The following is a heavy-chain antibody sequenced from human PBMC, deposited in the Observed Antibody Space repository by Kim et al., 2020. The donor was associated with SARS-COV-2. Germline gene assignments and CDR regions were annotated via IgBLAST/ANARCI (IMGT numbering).Heavy chain of an antibody. CDR3: AKLGVDTADY. D-gene: IGHD3-16*01. CDR1: GFTFDDYA. V-gene: IGHV3-9*01. CDR2: ISWNSGSI. J-gene: IGHJ4*02. Sequence: GGSLRLSCAASGFTFDDYAMHLVRQAPGKGLEWVSGISWNSGSIGYADSVKGRFTISRDNAKNSLYLQMNSLRAEDTALYYCAKLGVDTADYWGQGTLVTVSS.